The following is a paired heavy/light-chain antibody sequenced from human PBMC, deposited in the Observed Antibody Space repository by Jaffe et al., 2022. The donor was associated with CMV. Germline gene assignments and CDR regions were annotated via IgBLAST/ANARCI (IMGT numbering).Heavy chain of an antibody. J-gene: IGHJ4*02. CDR1: GFTFSSYA. V-gene: IGHV3-23*01. D-gene: IGHD3-9*01. CDR3: ANGGAFFYDILTGYFLDY. CDR2: VGGRGDST. Sequence: EVQLLESGGGLVQPGGSLRLSCAASGFTFSSYAMTWVRQAPGKGLEWVSSVGGRGDSTYYADSVRGRFTISRDNSKKILYLQMNSLRAEDTAVYYCANGGAFFYDILTGYFLDYWGQGTLVTVSS.
Light chain of an antibody. CDR2: DAS. J-gene: IGKJ4*01. V-gene: IGKV3-11*01. Sequence: EIVLTQSPATLSLSPGERATLSCRASQSVGKYLAWYQQRPGQAPRLLIYDASNRAAGIPARFSASGSGTDFALTISSLEAEDFAVYYCQHRSTWPPLTFGGGTKVEIK. CDR1: QSVGKY. CDR3: QHRSTWPPLT.